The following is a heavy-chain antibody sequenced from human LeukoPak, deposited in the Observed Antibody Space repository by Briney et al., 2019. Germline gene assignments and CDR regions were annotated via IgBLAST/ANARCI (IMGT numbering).Heavy chain of an antibody. J-gene: IGHJ4*02. Sequence: PSETLSLTCAVYGGSFSGYYWSWIRQPPGKGLEWIGEINHSGSTNSNPSLKSLVTISADTPTNQFSPKLSPVTAPHTAVYYCARAQDSDMATSIFDYWGQGTLVTVSS. CDR1: GGSFSGYY. CDR3: ARAQDSDMATSIFDY. CDR2: INHSGST. D-gene: IGHD5-24*01. V-gene: IGHV4-34*01.